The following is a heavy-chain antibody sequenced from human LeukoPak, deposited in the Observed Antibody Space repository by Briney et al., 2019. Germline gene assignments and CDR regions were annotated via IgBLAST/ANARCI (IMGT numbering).Heavy chain of an antibody. CDR3: ARSLWPEDY. CDR2: IKQDGSEK. J-gene: IGHJ4*02. Sequence: GGSLRLSCAASGFTFSSYWMSWVRQALGKGLEWVANIKQDGSEKNYVDSVKGRFTISRDNAKTSLYLQMNSLRAEDTAVYYCARSLWPEDYWGQGTLVTVSS. V-gene: IGHV3-7*01. CDR1: GFTFSSYW. D-gene: IGHD5-18*01.